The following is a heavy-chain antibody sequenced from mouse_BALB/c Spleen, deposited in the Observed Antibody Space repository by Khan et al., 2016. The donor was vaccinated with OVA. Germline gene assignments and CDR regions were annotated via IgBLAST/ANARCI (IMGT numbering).Heavy chain of an antibody. CDR3: ARDGSRYNYAMDY. CDR2: INYSGST. D-gene: IGHD2-3*01. CDR1: GYSITSDYA. Sequence: EVKLLESGPGLVKPSQSLSLTCTVTGYSITSDYAWNWIRQFPENKLEWMGSINYSGSTNYNPSLKSRISITRDTSKNQFFLQLNSVTTEDTATYYCARDGSRYNYAMDYWGQGTAVTVSS. J-gene: IGHJ4*01. V-gene: IGHV3-2*02.